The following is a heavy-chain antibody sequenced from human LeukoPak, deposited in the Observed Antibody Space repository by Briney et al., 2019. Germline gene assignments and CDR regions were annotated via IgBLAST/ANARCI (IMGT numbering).Heavy chain of an antibody. CDR1: LDSTTSNF. CDR3: AREILGGFNPGAY. D-gene: IGHD1-14*01. CDR2: IHRSGSP. Sequence: PSETLSLTCTVSLDSTTSNFWSWVRQPPGKGLEWIGEIHRSGSPNYNPSLQSRVTISIDRSRNQIVLELSSVTAADTAVYYCAREILGGFNPGAYWGQGTRVTVSS. V-gene: IGHV4-4*02. J-gene: IGHJ4*02.